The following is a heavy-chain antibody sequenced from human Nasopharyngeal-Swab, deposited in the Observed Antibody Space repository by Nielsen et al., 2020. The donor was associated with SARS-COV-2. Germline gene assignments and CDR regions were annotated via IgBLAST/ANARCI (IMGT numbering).Heavy chain of an antibody. D-gene: IGHD3-22*01. CDR2: MNPNSGDT. Sequence: ASVKVSCKASGYTFTSYDINWVRQATGQGLEWMGWMNPNSGDTGYAQKFQGRVTMTRNTSISTAYMELSNLRSEDTAVYYCARGRKITMIVVVIPTHYYYMDVWGKGTTVTVSS. CDR1: GYTFTSYD. J-gene: IGHJ6*03. V-gene: IGHV1-8*01. CDR3: ARGRKITMIVVVIPTHYYYMDV.